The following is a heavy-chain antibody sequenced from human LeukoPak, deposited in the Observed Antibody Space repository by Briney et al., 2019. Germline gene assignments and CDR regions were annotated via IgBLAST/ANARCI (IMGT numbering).Heavy chain of an antibody. CDR2: ISGSGGST. CDR3: AKYSGSRTPNYYFDY. CDR1: GFTFSTYA. D-gene: IGHD1-26*01. J-gene: IGHJ4*02. V-gene: IGHV3-23*01. Sequence: GGSLRLSCGASGFTFSTYAMSWVRQAPGKGLEWVSGISGSGGSTYYAESVKGRFTISRDNSKNRLYLQMNSLRAEDTAVYYCAKYSGSRTPNYYFDYWGRGTLVTVSS.